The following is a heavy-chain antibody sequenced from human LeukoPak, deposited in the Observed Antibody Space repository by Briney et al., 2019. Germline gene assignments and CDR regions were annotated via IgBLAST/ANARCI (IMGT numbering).Heavy chain of an antibody. V-gene: IGHV3-23*01. CDR1: GFTFSSYA. J-gene: IGHJ4*02. CDR2: ISANGGST. Sequence: GESLRLSCGASGFTFSSYAMSWVRQAPGKGLEWVSAISANGGSTYYADSAKGRFTISRDNSKNTVYLQMKSLRAEDTAVYYCARDSRAGPGNYFDYWGQGTLVTVSS. CDR3: ARDSRAGPGNYFDY.